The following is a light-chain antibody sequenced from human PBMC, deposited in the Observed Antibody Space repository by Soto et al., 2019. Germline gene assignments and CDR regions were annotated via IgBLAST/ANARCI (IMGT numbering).Light chain of an antibody. CDR2: DAS. Sequence: DVQMTQSPSSLSASVGDRVTITCRASQSINNWLAWYQQKPGKAPKFLIYDASTLETGVPSRFSGSASGTEFTLTISGQQPEDVASYYCQQYDTYPLTFGGGTRVELK. CDR1: QSINNW. J-gene: IGKJ4*02. CDR3: QQYDTYPLT. V-gene: IGKV1-5*01.